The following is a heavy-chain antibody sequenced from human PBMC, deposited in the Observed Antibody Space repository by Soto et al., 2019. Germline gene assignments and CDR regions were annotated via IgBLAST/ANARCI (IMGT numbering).Heavy chain of an antibody. D-gene: IGHD2-15*01. Sequence: GGSLRLSCAASGLTFSSYDMHWVRQATGKGLEWVSAIGTAGDTYYPGSVKGRFTISRENAKNSLYLQMNSLRAGDTAVYYCARGNGGGYYYYYMDVWGKGTTVTVSS. CDR2: IGTAGDT. CDR1: GLTFSSYD. CDR3: ARGNGGGYYYYYMDV. J-gene: IGHJ6*03. V-gene: IGHV3-13*01.